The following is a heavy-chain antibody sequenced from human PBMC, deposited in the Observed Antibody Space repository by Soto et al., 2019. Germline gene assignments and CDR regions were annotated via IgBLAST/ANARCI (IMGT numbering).Heavy chain of an antibody. CDR2: ISAYNGNT. Sequence: QVQLVQSGAEVKKPGASVKVSCKASGYTFTNVGISWGRQAPGQGLEWMGWISAYNGNTNYAQKFQGRVTMTTHTTSSTAYMELRRLRSADTAVYYCARGGTPIDYRGQGTLVTVSS. D-gene: IGHD1-7*01. J-gene: IGHJ4*02. CDR3: ARGGTPIDY. V-gene: IGHV1-18*01. CDR1: GYTFTNVG.